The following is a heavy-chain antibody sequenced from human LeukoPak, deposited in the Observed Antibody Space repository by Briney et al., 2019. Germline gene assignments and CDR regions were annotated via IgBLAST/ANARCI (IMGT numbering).Heavy chain of an antibody. J-gene: IGHJ6*03. V-gene: IGHV4-34*01. CDR2: INHSGNT. CDR3: ARRSSDSSRYYYYYMDV. Sequence: SETLSLTCAIYGQSFSGYFWICFRQPPRKGLEWVGEINHSGNTNYNPSLKSRVTISVDTSKSQFSLKLSSVTAADTAVYYCARRSSDSSRYYYYYMDVCSKGTTVT. CDR1: GQSFSGYF. D-gene: IGHD3-22*01.